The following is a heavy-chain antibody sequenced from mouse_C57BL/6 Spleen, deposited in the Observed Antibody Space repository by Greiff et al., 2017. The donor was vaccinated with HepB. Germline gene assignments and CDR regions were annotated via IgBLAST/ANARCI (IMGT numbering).Heavy chain of an antibody. CDR1: GYTFTSYW. CDR3: ARSGGGYSPFAY. Sequence: QVQLQQPGAELVRPGSSVKLSCKASGYTFTSYWMHWVKQRPIQGLEWIGNIDPSDSETHYNQKFKDKATLTVDKSSSTAYMQLSSLTSEDSAVYYCARSGGGYSPFAYWGQGTLVTVSA. V-gene: IGHV1-52*01. J-gene: IGHJ3*01. CDR2: IDPSDSET. D-gene: IGHD2-3*01.